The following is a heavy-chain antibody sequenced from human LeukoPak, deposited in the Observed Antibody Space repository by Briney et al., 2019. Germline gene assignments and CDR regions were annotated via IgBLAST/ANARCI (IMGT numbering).Heavy chain of an antibody. J-gene: IGHJ1*01. CDR2: ISWNSGSI. CDR3: AKDEDVNSSRRGLWLSRFGSNNLFQH. CDR1: GFTFDDYA. D-gene: IGHD6-19*01. Sequence: GRSLRFSCAASGFTFDDYAMHWVRQAPGKGLEWVSGISWNSGSIGYADSVKGRFTISRDNAKNSLYLQMNSLRAEDTALYYCAKDEDVNSSRRGLWLSRFGSNNLFQHWGQGTPVTVSS. V-gene: IGHV3-9*01.